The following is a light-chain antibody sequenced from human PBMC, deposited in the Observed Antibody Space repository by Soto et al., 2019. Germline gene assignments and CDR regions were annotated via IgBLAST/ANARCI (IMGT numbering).Light chain of an antibody. CDR1: SSDVGGYNY. CDR3: SSYTISSTYV. Sequence: QSALTQPASVSGSRGQSMTMSCTGTSSDVGGYNYVSWYQKHPDKAPKLMIYEVRDRPSGVSNRFSGSKSGNTASLTISGLQAEDEADYYCSSYTISSTYVFGTGTKVTVL. V-gene: IGLV2-14*01. J-gene: IGLJ1*01. CDR2: EVR.